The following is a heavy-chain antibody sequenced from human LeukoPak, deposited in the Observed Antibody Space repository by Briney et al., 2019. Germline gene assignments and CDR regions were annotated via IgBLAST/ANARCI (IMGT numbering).Heavy chain of an antibody. CDR3: ARKLRFLEWLPYARWFDP. CDR1: GGSISSGDYY. J-gene: IGHJ5*02. CDR2: IYYSGSA. Sequence: SQTLSLTCTVSGGSISSGDYYWSWIRQPPGKGLEWIGYIYYSGSAYYNPSLKSRVTISVDTSKNQFSLKLSSVTAADTAVYYCARKLRFLEWLPYARWFDPWGQGTLVTVSS. V-gene: IGHV4-30-4*08. D-gene: IGHD3-3*01.